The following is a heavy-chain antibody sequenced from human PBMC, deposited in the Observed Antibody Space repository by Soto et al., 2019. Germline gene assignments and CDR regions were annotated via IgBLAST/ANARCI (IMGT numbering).Heavy chain of an antibody. V-gene: IGHV4-59*01. D-gene: IGHD5-18*01. Sequence: ETLSLTCTVSGGSIRSYYWSWIRQPPGKGLEWIGYIYYSGSTNYNPSLKSRVTISVDTSKNQFSLKLSSVTAADTAVYYCARGYSFGAGGLDYWGQGTLVTVSS. J-gene: IGHJ4*02. CDR1: GGSIRSYY. CDR3: ARGYSFGAGGLDY. CDR2: IYYSGST.